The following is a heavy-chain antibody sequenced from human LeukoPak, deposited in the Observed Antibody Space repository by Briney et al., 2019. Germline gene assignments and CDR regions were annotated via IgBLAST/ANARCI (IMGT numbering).Heavy chain of an antibody. CDR1: GGSISSSSYY. V-gene: IGHV4-39*07. Sequence: PSETLSLTCTVSGGSISSSSYYWGWIRQPPGKGLEWIGSIYYSGSTYYNPSLKSRVTISVDTSKNQFSLKLSSVTAADTAVYYCARVGNYYDSSGYYWGQGTLVTVSS. CDR3: ARVGNYYDSSGYY. CDR2: IYYSGST. D-gene: IGHD3-22*01. J-gene: IGHJ4*02.